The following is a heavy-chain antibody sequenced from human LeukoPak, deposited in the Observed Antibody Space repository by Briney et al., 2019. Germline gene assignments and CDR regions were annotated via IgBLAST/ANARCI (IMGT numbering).Heavy chain of an antibody. D-gene: IGHD2-2*02. V-gene: IGHV4-31*03. CDR3: AGDGVWRDCSSTSCYTVALGIDI. Sequence: PSQTLSLTCTVSGGSISSGGYYWSWIRQHPGKGLEWIGYIYYSGSTYYNPSLKSRVTISVDTSKNQFSLKLSSVTAADTAVYYCAGDGVWRDCSSTSCYTVALGIDIWGQGTMVTVSS. J-gene: IGHJ3*02. CDR1: GGSISSGGYY. CDR2: IYYSGST.